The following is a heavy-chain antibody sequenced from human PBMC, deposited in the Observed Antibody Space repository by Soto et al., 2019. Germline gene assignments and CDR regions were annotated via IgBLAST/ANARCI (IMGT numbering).Heavy chain of an antibody. D-gene: IGHD6-19*01. V-gene: IGHV4-31*03. CDR2: IYYSGST. CDR3: AREIIAVAGNISNNYYYDYGMDV. J-gene: IGHJ6*02. Sequence: PSETLPLTCTVSGGSISSVDYYWSWIRKHPGKGLEWIGYIYYSGSTYYNPSLKSRVTISVDTSKNQFSLKLSSVTAADTAVYYCAREIIAVAGNISNNYYYDYGMDVWGQATTVTVSS. CDR1: GGSISSVDYY.